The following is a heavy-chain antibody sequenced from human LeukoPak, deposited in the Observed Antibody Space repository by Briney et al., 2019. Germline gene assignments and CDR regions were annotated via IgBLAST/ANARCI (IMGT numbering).Heavy chain of an antibody. V-gene: IGHV3-48*04. CDR2: ISSSSSTI. D-gene: IGHD5-18*01. Sequence: GGSLRLSCAASGFTVSSNYMSWVRQAPGKGLEWVSYISSSSSTIYYADSVKGRFTISRDNAKNSLYLQMNSLRAEDTAVYYCARDISVDTAMVTDFDYWGQGTLVTVSS. CDR1: GFTVSSNY. CDR3: ARDISVDTAMVTDFDY. J-gene: IGHJ4*02.